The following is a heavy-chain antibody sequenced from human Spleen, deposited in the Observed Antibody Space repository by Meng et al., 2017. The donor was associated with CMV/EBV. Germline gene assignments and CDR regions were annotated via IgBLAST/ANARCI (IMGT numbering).Heavy chain of an antibody. CDR3: ARLASHRYYWYFDL. CDR2: IYDGGST. D-gene: IGHD2-2*01. Sequence: VSGDSISTNKWWSWVRQSPGKGLEWIGEIYDGGSTNYNPSLKSRVTISGHKSKSQFSLRLSSVTAADTAVYYCARLASHRYYWYFDLWGRGTLVTVSS. V-gene: IGHV4-4*02. CDR1: GDSISTNKW. J-gene: IGHJ2*01.